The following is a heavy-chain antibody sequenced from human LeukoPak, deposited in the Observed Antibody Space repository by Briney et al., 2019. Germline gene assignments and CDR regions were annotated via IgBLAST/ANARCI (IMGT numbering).Heavy chain of an antibody. CDR1: GFTFSSYA. D-gene: IGHD2-15*01. V-gene: IGHV3-30-3*01. CDR2: ISYDGSNK. Sequence: GGSLRLSCAASGFTFSSYAMHWVRQAPGKGLELVAVISYDGSNKYYADSVKGRFTISRDNSKNTLYLQMNSLRAEDTAVYYCMPTPGLPWGQGTLVTVSS. CDR3: MPTPGLP. J-gene: IGHJ5*02.